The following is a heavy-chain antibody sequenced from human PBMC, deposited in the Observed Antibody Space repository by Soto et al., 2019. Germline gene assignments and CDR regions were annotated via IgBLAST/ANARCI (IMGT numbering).Heavy chain of an antibody. D-gene: IGHD3-22*01. V-gene: IGHV3-23*01. J-gene: IGHJ4*02. Sequence: LRLSCAASGFTFSSYAMSWVRQAPGKGLEWVSAISGSGGSTYYADSVKGRFTISRDNSKNTLYLQMNSLRAEDTAVYYCAKDGRITMIVVVITSYFDYWGQGTLVTVSS. CDR1: GFTFSSYA. CDR3: AKDGRITMIVVVITSYFDY. CDR2: ISGSGGST.